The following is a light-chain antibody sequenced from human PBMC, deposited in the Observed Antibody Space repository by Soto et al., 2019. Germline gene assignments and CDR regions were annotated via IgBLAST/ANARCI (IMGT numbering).Light chain of an antibody. CDR1: QSISDW. J-gene: IGKJ1*01. Sequence: DIQMTQSPPTLSASVGERVTITCLASQSISDWLAWYQKKPGKAPKLLIYAASTLESRVPSRFSGTGSGTEFTLTISGLQPEDFATYYCQHYKTSSPAFGQGTEVEMK. CDR2: AAS. V-gene: IGKV1-5*01. CDR3: QHYKTSSPA.